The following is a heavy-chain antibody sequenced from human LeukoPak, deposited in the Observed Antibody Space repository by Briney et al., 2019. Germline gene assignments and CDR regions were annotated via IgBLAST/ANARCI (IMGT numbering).Heavy chain of an antibody. Sequence: SETLSLTCNVCVDSMSDYYWSWIRQSPGGGLEWIGYIYKRGTTNYIPSLRSRVTISVDKSKRQLSLRLNSVTAADTAVSYCVASYSTSSGVDHWGQGTLVTVSS. J-gene: IGHJ4*02. V-gene: IGHV4-4*09. CDR2: IYKRGTT. D-gene: IGHD6-6*01. CDR1: VDSMSDYY. CDR3: VASYSTSSGVDH.